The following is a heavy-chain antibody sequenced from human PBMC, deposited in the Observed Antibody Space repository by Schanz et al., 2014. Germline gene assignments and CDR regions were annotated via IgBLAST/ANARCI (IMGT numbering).Heavy chain of an antibody. CDR2: INPNTGGT. Sequence: QVQLVQSGAEVKKPGASVKVSCKASGYTFSDYYIHWVRQAPGQGLEWMGWINPNTGGTNFAQKFQGWVTVTRDTSISTVYMELSSLRSEDTAVYYCARDRLECGAECYSVEVFEIWGQGPLVTVSS. CDR1: GYTFSDYY. J-gene: IGHJ4*02. D-gene: IGHD2-21*01. V-gene: IGHV1-2*04. CDR3: ARDRLECGAECYSVEVFEI.